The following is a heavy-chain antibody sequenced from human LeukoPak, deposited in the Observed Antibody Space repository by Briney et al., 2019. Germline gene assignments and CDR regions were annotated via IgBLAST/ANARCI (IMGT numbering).Heavy chain of an antibody. CDR2: ISGSGGST. V-gene: IGHV3-23*01. CDR3: AKSDGRDIWFGELSSNWFDP. D-gene: IGHD3-10*01. CDR1: GFTFSSYA. J-gene: IGHJ5*02. Sequence: GGSLRLSCAASGFTFSSYAMSWVRQAPGKGLEWVSSISGSGGSTYYADSVKGRFTISRDNSKNTLYLQMNSLRAEDTAVYYCAKSDGRDIWFGELSSNWFDPWGQGTLVTVSS.